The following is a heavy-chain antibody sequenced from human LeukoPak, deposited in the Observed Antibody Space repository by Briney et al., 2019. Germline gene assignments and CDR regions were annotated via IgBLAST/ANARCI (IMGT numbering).Heavy chain of an antibody. CDR2: ISWNSGSK. J-gene: IGHJ3*02. CDR3: AKARDGLIGDAFDI. Sequence: GRSLRLSCAASGFTFDDYAMHWVRQAPGKGLEWVSGISWNSGSKGYADSVKGRFTISRDNAKNSLYLQMNSLRAEDTALYYCAKARDGLIGDAFDIWGQGTMVTVSS. V-gene: IGHV3-9*01. D-gene: IGHD5-24*01. CDR1: GFTFDDYA.